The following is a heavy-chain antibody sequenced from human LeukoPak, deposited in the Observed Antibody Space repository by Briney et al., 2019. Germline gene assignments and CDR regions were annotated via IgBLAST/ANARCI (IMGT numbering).Heavy chain of an antibody. V-gene: IGHV4-30-2*01. Sequence: SETLSLTCAVSGGSISSGGYSWSWIRQPPGKGLEWIGYIYRSGSTYYNPSLKSRVTTSVDTSKNQFSLKLSSVTAADTAVYYCARAKVDTAMVTENFDYWGQGTLVTVSS. CDR1: GGSISSGGYS. D-gene: IGHD5-18*01. J-gene: IGHJ4*02. CDR3: ARAKVDTAMVTENFDY. CDR2: IYRSGST.